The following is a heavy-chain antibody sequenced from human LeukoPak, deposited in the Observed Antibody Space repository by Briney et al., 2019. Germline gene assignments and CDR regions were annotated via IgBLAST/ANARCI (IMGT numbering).Heavy chain of an antibody. CDR3: ARELRELLYYYFMYV. CDR2: MNPNSGNT. Sequence: ASVKVSCKASGYTFTSYDINWVRQATGHGLEWMGWMNPNSGNTGYAQKFQGRVTMTRNTSISAAYMELSSLRSEDTAVYYCARELRELLYYYFMYVWGKGTTVTVSS. CDR1: GYTFTSYD. J-gene: IGHJ6*03. D-gene: IGHD1-7*01. V-gene: IGHV1-8*01.